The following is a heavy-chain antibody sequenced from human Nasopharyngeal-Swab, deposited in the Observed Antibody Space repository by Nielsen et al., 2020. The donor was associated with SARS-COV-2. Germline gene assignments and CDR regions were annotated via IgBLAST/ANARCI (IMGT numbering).Heavy chain of an antibody. CDR2: LQSKTEGDTT. CDR3: ATRDH. CDR1: GFSITNAW. D-gene: IGHD1-26*01. Sequence: GGSLRLSCAASGFSITNAWMNWVRQAPGQGLDWVGLLQSKTEGDTTDYAAHVKGRVTISRDDSKNTLYLQMNSLKTEDTAIYYCATRDHWGQGTLVTVSS. V-gene: IGHV3-15*01. J-gene: IGHJ4*02.